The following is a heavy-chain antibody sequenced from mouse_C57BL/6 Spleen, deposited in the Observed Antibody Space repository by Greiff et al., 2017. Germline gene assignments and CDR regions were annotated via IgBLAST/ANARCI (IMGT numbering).Heavy chain of an antibody. V-gene: IGHV1-76*01. Sequence: VKLVESGAELVRPGASVKLSCKASGYTFTDYYINWVKQRPGQGLEWIARIYPGSGNTYYNEKFKGKATLTAEKSSSTAYMQLSSLTSEDAAVYFCARDLDGFAYWGQGTLVTVSA. CDR1: GYTFTDYY. J-gene: IGHJ3*01. CDR2: IYPGSGNT. CDR3: ARDLDGFAY.